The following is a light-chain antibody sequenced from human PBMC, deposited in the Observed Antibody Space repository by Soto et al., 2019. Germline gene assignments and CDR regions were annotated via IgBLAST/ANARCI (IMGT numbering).Light chain of an antibody. CDR2: ATS. J-gene: IGKJ4*01. CDR1: QFVSSY. Sequence: SRASLSVRTGKTHNHTNRASQFVSSYLAWYQQKPGQAPRLLIYATSTRATGIPARFSGSGSGTEFTLPLSSLQSEDFAVSYCQQYNNWPLTFCGGTKVDIK. CDR3: QQYNNWPLT. V-gene: IGKV3-15*01.